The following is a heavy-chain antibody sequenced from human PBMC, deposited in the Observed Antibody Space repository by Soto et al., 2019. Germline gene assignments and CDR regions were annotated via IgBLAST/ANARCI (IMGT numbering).Heavy chain of an antibody. Sequence: EVQLVESGGDLVQPGGSLRLSCAASGFTFSSHWMHWVRQAPGKGLVWVSHINTDGSYTNYADSVRGRFIISRDNAKDMVFLQMNSLRAEDTPVYYCVRDIIFGDYVYCGQGTLVTVSS. CDR2: INTDGSYT. CDR3: VRDIIFGDYVY. D-gene: IGHD4-17*01. J-gene: IGHJ4*02. V-gene: IGHV3-74*01. CDR1: GFTFSSHW.